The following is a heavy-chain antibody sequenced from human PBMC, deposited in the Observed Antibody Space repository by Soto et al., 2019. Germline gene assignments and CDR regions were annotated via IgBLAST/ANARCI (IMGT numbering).Heavy chain of an antibody. CDR3: ASYRALYYYDSSGPFEY. CDR1: GGSISSYY. J-gene: IGHJ4*02. CDR2: IYYSGST. Sequence: SETLSLTCTVSGGSISSYYWSCIRQPPGKGLEWIGYIYYSGSTNYNPSLKSRVTISVDTSKNQFSLKLSSVTAADTAVYYCASYRALYYYDSSGPFEYWGQGTLVTVSS. V-gene: IGHV4-59*01. D-gene: IGHD3-22*01.